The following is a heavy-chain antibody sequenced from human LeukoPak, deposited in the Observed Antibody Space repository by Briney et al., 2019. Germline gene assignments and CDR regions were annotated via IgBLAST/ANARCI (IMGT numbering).Heavy chain of an antibody. CDR1: GGSFSGYY. D-gene: IGHD3-22*01. J-gene: IGHJ1*01. V-gene: IGHV4-34*01. CDR2: INHSGST. Sequence: SETLSLTCAVYGGSFSGYYWSWIRQPPGKGLEWIGEINHSGSTNYNPSLKSRVTISVDTSKNQFSLKLSSVTAADTAVYYCARGDSSGYYFPDWGQGTLVTVTS. CDR3: ARGDSSGYYFPD.